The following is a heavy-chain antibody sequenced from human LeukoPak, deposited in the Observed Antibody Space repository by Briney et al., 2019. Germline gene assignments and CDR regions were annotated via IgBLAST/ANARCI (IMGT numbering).Heavy chain of an antibody. D-gene: IGHD4-23*01. V-gene: IGHV4-4*07. J-gene: IGHJ3*02. CDR2: IYTSGST. Sequence: PSETLSLTCTVSGGSISSYHLSWIRQPAGKGLEWIGRIYTSGSTNYNPSLKSRVTTSVDTSKNQFSLKLSSVTAADTAVYYCARGGNSGAFDIWGQGTMVTVSS. CDR1: GGSISSYH. CDR3: ARGGNSGAFDI.